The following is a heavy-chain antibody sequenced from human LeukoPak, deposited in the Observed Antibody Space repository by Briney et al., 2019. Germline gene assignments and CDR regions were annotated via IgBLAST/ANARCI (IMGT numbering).Heavy chain of an antibody. CDR2: INPNSGGT. V-gene: IGHV1-2*02. CDR1: GGTFSSYA. CDR3: AGGATTPFDY. Sequence: ASVKVSCKASGGTFSSYAISWVRQAPGQGLEWMGWINPNSGGTNYAQKFQGRVTMTRDTSISAAYMELSRLRSDDTAVYYCAGGATTPFDYWGQGTLVTVSS. J-gene: IGHJ4*02. D-gene: IGHD5-12*01.